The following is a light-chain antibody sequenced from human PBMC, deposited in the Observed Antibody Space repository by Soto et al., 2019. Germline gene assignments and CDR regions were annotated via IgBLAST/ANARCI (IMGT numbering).Light chain of an antibody. V-gene: IGKV3-15*01. CDR1: QSVATY. Sequence: IVMTQSPATLSVSAGERVTFSCRASQSVATYVTWYQQKPGQAPRLLIYDASIRATDVPARFSGSGSGTEFTLTISSLQSEDFAVYYCQHYYQWPSFSFGPGTKLEIK. CDR3: QHYYQWPSFS. J-gene: IGKJ2*01. CDR2: DAS.